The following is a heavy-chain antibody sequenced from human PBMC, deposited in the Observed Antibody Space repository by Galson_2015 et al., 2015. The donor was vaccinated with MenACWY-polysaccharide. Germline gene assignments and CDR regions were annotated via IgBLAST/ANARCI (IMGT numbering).Heavy chain of an antibody. D-gene: IGHD6-19*01. CDR1: GFTFSYYW. CDR3: ARDITVAGPGWHFDY. V-gene: IGHV3-74*01. J-gene: IGHJ4*02. Sequence: SLRLSCAASGFTFSYYWMHWVRHAPGKGLVWVSRIHSDGSNTNYADSVKGRFTISRDNAKNTLYLQMNGLRAEDTAVYYCARDITVAGPGWHFDYWGQGTLVTVSS. CDR2: IHSDGSNT.